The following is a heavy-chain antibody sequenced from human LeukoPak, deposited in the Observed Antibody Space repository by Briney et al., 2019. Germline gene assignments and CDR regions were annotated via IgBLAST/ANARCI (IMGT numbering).Heavy chain of an antibody. CDR3: ARDTLGILHHETDY. J-gene: IGHJ4*02. Sequence: ASVKVSCKASGGTFSSYAISWVRQAPGQGLEWMGGIIPIFGTANYAQKFQGRVTITADESTSTAYMELSSLRSDDTAVYYCARDTLGILHHETDYWGQGTLVTVSS. CDR2: IIPIFGTA. V-gene: IGHV1-69*13. CDR1: GGTFSSYA. D-gene: IGHD6-13*01.